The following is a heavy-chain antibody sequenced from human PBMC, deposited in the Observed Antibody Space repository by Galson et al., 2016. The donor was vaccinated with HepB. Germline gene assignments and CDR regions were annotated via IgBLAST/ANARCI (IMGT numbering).Heavy chain of an antibody. D-gene: IGHD1-1*01. J-gene: IGHJ4*02. CDR2: IWYDGYYK. CDR3: ARTAKLSSSGHYLDY. Sequence: SLRLSCAASGFTFSNYAMSWVRQAPGKGLEWVAVIWYDGYYKYYGDSVKGRFTISRDNSENTLYLQMDSLTTEDTAVYYCARTAKLSSSGHYLDYWGQGTLVTVSS. CDR1: GFTFSNYA. V-gene: IGHV3-33*08.